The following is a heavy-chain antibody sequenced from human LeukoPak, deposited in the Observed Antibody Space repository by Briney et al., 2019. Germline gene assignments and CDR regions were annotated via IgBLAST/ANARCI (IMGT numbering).Heavy chain of an antibody. CDR3: GREGGVVVDGTFDY. D-gene: IGHD6-19*01. V-gene: IGHV3-30*02. CDR2: IQNHGGDK. Sequence: GGSLRLSCAASGIRVSGSGMHWVRQAPGKGLEWVSFIQNHGGDKNYADFVKGRFIVSRDTSQKTFYLLMNMMIAESTAVYYCGREGGVVVDGTFDYWGQGTLVTVSS. CDR1: GIRVSGSG. J-gene: IGHJ4*02.